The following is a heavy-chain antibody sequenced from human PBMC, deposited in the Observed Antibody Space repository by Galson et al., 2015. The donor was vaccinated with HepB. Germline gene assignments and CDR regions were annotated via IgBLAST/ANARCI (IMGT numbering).Heavy chain of an antibody. D-gene: IGHD5-18*01. CDR2: IYYSGST. CDR1: GGSISSYY. V-gene: IGHV4-59*01. CDR3: ASSPGYSYGYVVYFDY. J-gene: IGHJ4*02. Sequence: TLSLTCTVSGGSISSYYWSWIRQPPGKGLEWIGYIYYSGSTNYNPSLKSRVTISVDTSKNQFSLKLSSVTAADTAVYYCASSPGYSYGYVVYFDYWGQGTLVTVSS.